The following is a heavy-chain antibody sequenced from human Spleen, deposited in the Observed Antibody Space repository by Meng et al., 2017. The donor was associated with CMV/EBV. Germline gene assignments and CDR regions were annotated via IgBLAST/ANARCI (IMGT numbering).Heavy chain of an antibody. J-gene: IGHJ4*02. V-gene: IGHV1-2*02. CDR2: MNPNSGGT. CDR3: ARGGGKTYYDFWSGYYMN. Sequence: FTGQYIHWVRQAPGQGLEWMGWMNPNSGGTNYAQNFQGRVTMTRDTSISTAYMELTRLRSDDTAVYYCARGGGKTYYDFWSGYYMNWGQGTLVTVSS. D-gene: IGHD3-3*01. CDR1: FTGQY.